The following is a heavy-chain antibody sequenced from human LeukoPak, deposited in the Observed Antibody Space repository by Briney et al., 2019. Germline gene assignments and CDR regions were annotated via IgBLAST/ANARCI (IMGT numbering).Heavy chain of an antibody. D-gene: IGHD6-13*01. J-gene: IGHJ5*02. CDR1: GYTFTTYW. CDR2: IYPGDSRI. V-gene: IGHV5-51*01. Sequence: GESLKISCQGFGYTFTTYWIGWVRQMPGKGLEWMGVIYPGDSRIRYNPSFQGQVTISVDKSISTTYLQWVSLKASDTAMYYCACRDLTSTWSFPWGQGTLVTVSS. CDR3: ACRDLTSTWSFP.